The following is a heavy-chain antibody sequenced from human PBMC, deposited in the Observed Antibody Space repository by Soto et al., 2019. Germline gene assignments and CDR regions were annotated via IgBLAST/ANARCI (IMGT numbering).Heavy chain of an antibody. V-gene: IGHV1-3*01. Sequence: GASVKASCKACGDTFTSYAMHWVRQAHGQRLEWMGWINAGNGNTKYSQKFQGRVTITRDTSASTAYMELSSLRSEDTAVYYCARDLGGWPDYWGKGTLVTVSS. CDR3: ARDLGGWPDY. CDR1: GDTFTSYA. D-gene: IGHD2-15*01. J-gene: IGHJ4*02. CDR2: INAGNGNT.